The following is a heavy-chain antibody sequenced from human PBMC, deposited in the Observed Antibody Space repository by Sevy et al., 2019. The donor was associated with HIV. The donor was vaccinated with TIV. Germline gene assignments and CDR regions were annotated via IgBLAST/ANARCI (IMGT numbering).Heavy chain of an antibody. V-gene: IGHV3-30*02. CDR2: IHNDGNKK. CDR1: EFTFSFYA. CDR3: ARDSLSWIQSLDN. Sequence: GGSLRLSCSASEFTFSFYAMHWVRQAPGKGLERVAFIHNDGNKKYYAESVKGRFTISRDNAKNSLYLQMTSLRAEDTAVYYCARDSLSWIQSLDNWGQGTLVTVSS. J-gene: IGHJ4*02. D-gene: IGHD5-18*01.